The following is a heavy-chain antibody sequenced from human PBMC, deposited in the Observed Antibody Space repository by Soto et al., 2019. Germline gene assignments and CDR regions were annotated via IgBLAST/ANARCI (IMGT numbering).Heavy chain of an antibody. J-gene: IGHJ4*02. D-gene: IGHD5-12*01. Sequence: SETLSLTCTVSGASISSGDYFWSWIRQSPGKGLQWIGYTYDSGSSYYNPSLKSRVTMSVDTSKNQFSLKRSSVTAADTAVYYCAREKGYISGPKNFDYWGQGTLVTVSS. V-gene: IGHV4-30-4*01. CDR1: GASISSGDYF. CDR3: AREKGYISGPKNFDY. CDR2: TYDSGSS.